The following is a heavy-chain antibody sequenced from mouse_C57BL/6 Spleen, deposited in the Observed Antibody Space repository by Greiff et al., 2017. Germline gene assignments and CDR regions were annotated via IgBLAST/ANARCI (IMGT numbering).Heavy chain of an antibody. V-gene: IGHV10-1*01. Sequence: EVMLVESGGGLVQPKGSLKLSCAASGFSFNTYAMNWVRQAPGKGLEWVARIRSKSNNYATYYADSVKDRFTISRDDSESMLYLQMNNMKTEDTDMYYCVRHRNYDYDGWVLDYWGQGTTLTVSS. CDR1: GFSFNTYA. CDR2: IRSKSNNYAT. CDR3: VRHRNYDYDGWVLDY. J-gene: IGHJ2*01. D-gene: IGHD2-4*01.